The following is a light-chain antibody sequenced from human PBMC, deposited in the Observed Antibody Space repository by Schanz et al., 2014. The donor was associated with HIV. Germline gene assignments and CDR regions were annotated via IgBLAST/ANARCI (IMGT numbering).Light chain of an antibody. V-gene: IGLV2-8*01. CDR1: GSDIGRYNS. CDR3: VSYTGTNNPV. J-gene: IGLJ2*01. CDR2: EVT. Sequence: QSALTQPPSASGSPGQSVTISCTGTGSDIGRYNSVSWYQQYPGKAPKLLIYEVTKRPSGVPDRFSGSKSGNTASLTVSGLQAEDEADYYCVSYTGTNNPVFGGGTKLTVL.